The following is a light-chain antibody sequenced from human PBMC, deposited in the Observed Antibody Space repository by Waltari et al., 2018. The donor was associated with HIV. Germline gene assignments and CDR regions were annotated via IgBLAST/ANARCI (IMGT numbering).Light chain of an antibody. CDR2: DAT. J-gene: IGKJ1*01. V-gene: IGKV1-8*01. CDR3: QQYHTYPHT. Sequence: GDRVSISCRASQNIGNSLAWYQQKPGSAPELLIYDATSVQSGVPSRFSGSGSGTEFTLTISCLQSEDLTTYFCQQYHTYPHTFGQGTTVELK. CDR1: QNIGNS.